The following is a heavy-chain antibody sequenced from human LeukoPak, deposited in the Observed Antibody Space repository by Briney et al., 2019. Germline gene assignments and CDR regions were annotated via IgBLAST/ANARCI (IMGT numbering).Heavy chain of an antibody. J-gene: IGHJ4*02. D-gene: IGHD6-13*01. CDR2: IYYSGST. CDR1: GGSISSYY. CDR3: ARGEVAAAGGVYFDY. Sequence: PSETLSLTCTVSGGSISSYYWSWIRQPPGKGLEWIGYIYYSGSTNYNPSLKSRVTISVDTSKNQFSLKLSSVTAADTAVYYCARGEVAAAGGVYFDYWGQGTLVTVSS. V-gene: IGHV4-59*01.